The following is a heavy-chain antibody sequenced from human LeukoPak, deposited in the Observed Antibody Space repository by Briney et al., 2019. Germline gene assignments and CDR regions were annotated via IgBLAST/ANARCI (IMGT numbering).Heavy chain of an antibody. V-gene: IGHV3-23*01. CDR2: ISGNGAST. CDR1: GLSFSSYG. Sequence: LPGGSLRLSCAASGLSFSSYGMSWVRQAPGQGLEWVSTISGNGASTYYADSVKGRFTISRDNSKNTLHLQMNSLRAEDTAVYYCAKGSYYYDSSGYSPAPGDWGQGTLVTVSS. D-gene: IGHD3-22*01. CDR3: AKGSYYYDSSGYSPAPGD. J-gene: IGHJ4*02.